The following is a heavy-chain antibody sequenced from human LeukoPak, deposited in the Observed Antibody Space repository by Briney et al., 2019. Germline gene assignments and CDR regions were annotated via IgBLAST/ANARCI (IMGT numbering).Heavy chain of an antibody. V-gene: IGHV3-7*01. CDR3: ARDVTMVPEYYYYYMDV. CDR1: GFTFSSYW. CDR2: IKRDGSEK. J-gene: IGHJ6*03. D-gene: IGHD3-10*01. Sequence: GGSLRLSCAASGFTFSSYWMSWVRQAPGKGLEWVANIKRDGSEKYYVDSVKGRFTISRDNAKNSLYLQMNSLRAEDTAVYYCARDVTMVPEYYYYYMDVWGKGTTVTVSS.